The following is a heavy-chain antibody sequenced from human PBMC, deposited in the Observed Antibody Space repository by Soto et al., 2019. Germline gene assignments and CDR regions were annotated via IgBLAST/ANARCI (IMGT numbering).Heavy chain of an antibody. D-gene: IGHD6-13*01. Sequence: WETLSLTCTVSGGSISSTNYYWGWIRQPPGKGLEWIGNIYFRGSTYYSPSLKSRVTMSVDPSKNQFSLKLSSVTAADTAIYYCARGSVAAAGTDFDYWGQGTLVTVSS. V-gene: IGHV4-39*01. CDR1: GGSISSTNYY. J-gene: IGHJ4*02. CDR3: ARGSVAAAGTDFDY. CDR2: IYFRGST.